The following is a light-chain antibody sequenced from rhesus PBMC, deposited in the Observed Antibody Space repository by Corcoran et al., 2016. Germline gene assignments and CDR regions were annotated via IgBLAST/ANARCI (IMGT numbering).Light chain of an antibody. CDR3: QHVYGTPFT. CDR1: QGMSSY. J-gene: IGKJ3*01. V-gene: IGKV1-25*01. Sequence: DIQMTQSPSSLSASVGDRVTITCRASQGMSSYLAWYQQKPGKAPKLLIYTACNLQSGVPSRFSGSGSGTVFTLTISSLQPEDFATYSCQHVYGTPFTFGPGTKLDIQ. CDR2: TAC.